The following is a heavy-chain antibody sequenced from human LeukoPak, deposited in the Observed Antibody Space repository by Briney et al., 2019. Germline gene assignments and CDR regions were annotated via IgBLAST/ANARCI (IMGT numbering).Heavy chain of an antibody. CDR3: ATLAAGTGFDY. Sequence: ASVKVSCKASRYTFTGYYMHWVRQAPGQGLEWMGWINPNSGGTNYAQKFQGRVTMTRDTSISTACMELSRLRSDDTAVYYCATLAAGTGFDYWGQGTLVTVSS. D-gene: IGHD6-13*01. J-gene: IGHJ4*02. CDR2: INPNSGGT. V-gene: IGHV1-2*02. CDR1: RYTFTGYY.